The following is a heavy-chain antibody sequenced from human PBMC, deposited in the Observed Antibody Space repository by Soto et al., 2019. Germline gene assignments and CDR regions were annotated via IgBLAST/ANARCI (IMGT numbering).Heavy chain of an antibody. V-gene: IGHV3-30*04. CDR1: GYTFGSVA. CDR3: ARYQSSTGITSTHFDH. D-gene: IGHD3-10*01. CDR2: ISYDASTK. Sequence: QVQLVESGGGVVQPGRSLRLSCAASGYTFGSVAMDWVRQAPGKGLQCVAVISYDASTKYYADSVKGRFTISRDNSRKTLYMQMKSLRPEDTAVYSCARYQSSTGITSTHFDHWGQGTLVTVSS. J-gene: IGHJ5*02.